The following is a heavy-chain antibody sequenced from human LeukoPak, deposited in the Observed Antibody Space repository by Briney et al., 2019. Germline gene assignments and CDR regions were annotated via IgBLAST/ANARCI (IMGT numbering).Heavy chain of an antibody. J-gene: IGHJ4*02. CDR3: ARRTYYQGLFDY. D-gene: IGHD1-26*01. V-gene: IGHV4-34*01. CDR1: GGSFSGYY. CDR2: INHSGST. Sequence: SETLSLTCAVYGGSFSGYYWSWIRQPPGKGLEWIGEINHSGSTNYNPSLKSRVTISVGTSKNQFSLKLSSVTAADTAVYYCARRTYYQGLFDYWGQGTLVTVSS.